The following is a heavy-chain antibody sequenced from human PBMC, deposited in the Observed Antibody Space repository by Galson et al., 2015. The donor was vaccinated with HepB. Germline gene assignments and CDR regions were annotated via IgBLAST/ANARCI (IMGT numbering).Heavy chain of an antibody. Sequence: SLRLSCAASGFTFSSYAMHWVRQAPGKGLEWVAVISYDGSNKYYADSVKGRFTISRDNSKNTLYLQMNSLRAEDTAVYYCARDAPSVYGDPTETFDYWGQGTLVTVSS. V-gene: IGHV3-30*04. J-gene: IGHJ4*02. CDR2: ISYDGSNK. CDR1: GFTFSSYA. D-gene: IGHD5/OR15-5a*01. CDR3: ARDAPSVYGDPTETFDY.